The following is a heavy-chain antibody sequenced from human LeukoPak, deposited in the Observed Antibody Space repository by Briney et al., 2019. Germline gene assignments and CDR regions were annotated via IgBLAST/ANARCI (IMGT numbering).Heavy chain of an antibody. Sequence: SQTLSLTCTVSGGSISTSNYYWGWIPQPPGTGLEWIGNIFYSPTTYHSPSLRTRVTKSLDTSRNQFSLKLNSVTAADTAVYYCAKSNGYGLVDIWGQGAMVTVFS. CDR3: AKSNGYGLVDI. V-gene: IGHV4-39*07. CDR1: GGSISTSNYY. CDR2: IFYSPTT. J-gene: IGHJ3*02. D-gene: IGHD3-10*01.